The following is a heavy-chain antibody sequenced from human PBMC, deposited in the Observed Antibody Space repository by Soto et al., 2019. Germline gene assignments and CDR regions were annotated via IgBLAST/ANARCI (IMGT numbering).Heavy chain of an antibody. Sequence: VGSLRLSCGASGFTFSSYWMHWVRQVPRNGLVWVSRINNDGSAATYADSVKGRFTISRDNAKNTVYLQMNSLRAEDTAVYYCVRDKPHNWFDPWGQGTPVTVSS. J-gene: IGHJ5*02. CDR2: INNDGSAA. CDR1: GFTFSSYW. V-gene: IGHV3-74*01. CDR3: VRDKPHNWFDP.